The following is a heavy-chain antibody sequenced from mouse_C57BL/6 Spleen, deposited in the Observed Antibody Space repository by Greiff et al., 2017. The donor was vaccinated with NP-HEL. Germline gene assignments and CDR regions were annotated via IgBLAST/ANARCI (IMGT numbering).Heavy chain of an antibody. Sequence: QVQLQQSGAELVKPGASVKISCKASGYAFSSYWMNWVKQRPGKGLEWIGQIYPGDGDTNYNGKFKGKATLTADKSSSTAYMQLSSLTSEDSAVYFCAILRYGGPDYFDYWGQGTTLTVSS. CDR3: AILRYGGPDYFDY. D-gene: IGHD2-14*01. V-gene: IGHV1-80*01. J-gene: IGHJ2*01. CDR1: GYAFSSYW. CDR2: IYPGDGDT.